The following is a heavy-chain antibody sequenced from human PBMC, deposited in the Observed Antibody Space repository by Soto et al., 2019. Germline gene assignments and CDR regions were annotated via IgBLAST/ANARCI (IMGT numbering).Heavy chain of an antibody. J-gene: IGHJ6*02. CDR2: IIPIFGTA. D-gene: IGHD2-2*01. CDR3: ASREDIVVVAPRYGMDV. Sequence: QVQLVQSGAEVKKPGSSVKVSCKASGGTFSSYAISWVRQAPGQGLEWMGGIIPIFGTANYAQKFQGRVTITEDESTSTAYMELSSLRSEDTAVYYCASREDIVVVAPRYGMDVWGQGTTVTVSS. V-gene: IGHV1-69*01. CDR1: GGTFSSYA.